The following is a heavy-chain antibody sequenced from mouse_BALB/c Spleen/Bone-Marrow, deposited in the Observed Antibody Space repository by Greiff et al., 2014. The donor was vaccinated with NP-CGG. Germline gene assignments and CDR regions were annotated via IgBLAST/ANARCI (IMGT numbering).Heavy chain of an antibody. V-gene: IGHV5-17*02. Sequence: EVQVVESGGGLVQPGGSRKLSCAASGFTFGNFGMHWVRQAPEKGLEWVAYISGGSSSICYGDTVKGRFTISRDNPKNTLFLQMTSLRSEDTAMYFCSRGEDYDGYAMDYWGQGTSITVSS. J-gene: IGHJ4*01. CDR3: SRGEDYDGYAMDY. CDR1: GFTFGNFG. CDR2: ISGGSSSI. D-gene: IGHD2-4*01.